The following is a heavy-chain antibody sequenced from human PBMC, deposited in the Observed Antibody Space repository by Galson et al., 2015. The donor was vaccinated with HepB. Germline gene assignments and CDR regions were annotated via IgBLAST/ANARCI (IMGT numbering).Heavy chain of an antibody. V-gene: IGHV2-70*11. CDR3: ARLLLRRGYDSGDAFDF. Sequence: PALVKPTQTLTLTCTFSGFSLSASTMCVSWIRQPPGKALEWLGRIDWDDDKYYNTSLKTRLTISKDTSKNEVVLRMTNMGPVDTATYFCARLLLRRGYDSGDAFDFWGQGSMVIVSS. CDR1: GFSLSASTMC. J-gene: IGHJ3*01. D-gene: IGHD3-3*01. CDR2: IDWDDDK.